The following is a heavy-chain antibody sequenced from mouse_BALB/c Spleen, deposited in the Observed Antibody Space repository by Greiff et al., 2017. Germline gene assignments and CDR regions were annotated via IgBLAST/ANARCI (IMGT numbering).Heavy chain of an antibody. CDR2: INPYNGDT. D-gene: IGHD1-1*01. Sequence: VQLQQSLPKVVKAGPSVKISCKASGYSFTGYFMNWVMQSHGKSLEWIGRINPYNGDTFYNQKFKGKATLTVDKSSSTAHMELRSLASEDSAVYYCARDKDPYYYGSSYYAMDYWGQGTSVTVSS. V-gene: IGHV1-20*02. CDR3: ARDKDPYYYGSSYYAMDY. CDR1: GYSFTGYF. J-gene: IGHJ4*01.